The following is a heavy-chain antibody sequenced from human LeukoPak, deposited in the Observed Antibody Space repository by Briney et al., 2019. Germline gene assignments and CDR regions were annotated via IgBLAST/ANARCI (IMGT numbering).Heavy chain of an antibody. CDR1: GYTFTGYY. V-gene: IGHV1-2*02. Sequence: GASVTVSCKASGYTFTGYYIHWVRQAPGQGLEWMGWINPNSGGTNYAQKFQGRVTMTRDTSISTAYMELSRLRSDDTAVYYCARDRMSGYSDYWGQGTLVTVSS. CDR3: ARDRMSGYSDY. CDR2: INPNSGGT. J-gene: IGHJ4*02. D-gene: IGHD5-12*01.